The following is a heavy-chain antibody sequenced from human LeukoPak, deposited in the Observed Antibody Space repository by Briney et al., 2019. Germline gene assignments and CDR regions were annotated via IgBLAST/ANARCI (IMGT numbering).Heavy chain of an antibody. CDR3: ARFRYYYGSGSAFDY. CDR1: GGSISSSSYY. Sequence: SGTLSLTCTVSGGSISSSSYYWSWIRQPPGKGLEWIGEINHSGSTNYNPSLKSRVTISVDTSKNQFSLKLSSVTAADTAVYYCARFRYYYGSGSAFDYWGQGTLVTVSS. D-gene: IGHD3-10*01. V-gene: IGHV4-39*07. CDR2: INHSGST. J-gene: IGHJ4*02.